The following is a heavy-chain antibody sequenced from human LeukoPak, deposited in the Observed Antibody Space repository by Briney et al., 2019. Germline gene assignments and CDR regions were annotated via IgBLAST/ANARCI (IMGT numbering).Heavy chain of an antibody. Sequence: PGGSLRLSCAASGFTFSSYWMHWVRQAPGKGLVWVSRINSDGSSTSYADSVKGRFTISRDNSKNTLYLQMNSLRAEDTAVYYCARVQRPYYYDSSGYCDYWGQGTLVTVSS. CDR2: INSDGSST. CDR3: ARVQRPYYYDSSGYCDY. D-gene: IGHD3-22*01. J-gene: IGHJ4*02. V-gene: IGHV3-74*01. CDR1: GFTFSSYW.